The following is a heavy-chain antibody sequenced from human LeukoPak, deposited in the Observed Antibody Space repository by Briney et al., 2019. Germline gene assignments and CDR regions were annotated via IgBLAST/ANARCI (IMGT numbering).Heavy chain of an antibody. Sequence: SQTLSLTCTVSGYSISSGYYWGWIRQPPGKGLEWIGSIYHSGSTYYNPSLKSRVTISVDTSKNQFSLKLSSVTAADTAVYYCARGRFHYYYYMDVWGKGTTVTVSS. CDR1: GYSISSGYY. CDR3: ARGRFHYYYYMDV. CDR2: IYHSGST. D-gene: IGHD3-10*01. V-gene: IGHV4-38-2*02. J-gene: IGHJ6*03.